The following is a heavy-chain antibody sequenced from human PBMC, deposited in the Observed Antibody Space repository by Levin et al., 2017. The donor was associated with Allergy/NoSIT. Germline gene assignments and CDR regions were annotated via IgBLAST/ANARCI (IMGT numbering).Heavy chain of an antibody. CDR2: INPNSGGT. Sequence: ASVKVSCKASGYTFTGYYMHWVRQAPGQGLEWMGWINPNSGGTNYAQKFQGRVTMTRDTSISTAYMELSRLRSDDTAVYYCARGGGTAMTTVIRGNYWGQGTLVTVSS. CDR1: GYTFTGYY. CDR3: ARGGGTAMTTVIRGNY. J-gene: IGHJ4*02. D-gene: IGHD4-17*01. V-gene: IGHV1-2*02.